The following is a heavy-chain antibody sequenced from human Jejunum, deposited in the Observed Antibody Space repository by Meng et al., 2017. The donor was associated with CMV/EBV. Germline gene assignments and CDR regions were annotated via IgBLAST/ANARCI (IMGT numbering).Heavy chain of an antibody. CDR1: CFTFSDPY. V-gene: IGHV3-72*01. J-gene: IGHJ3*01. D-gene: IGHD2-8*01. CDR2: IRSKAAGYTT. CDR3: ARGGVNHALDL. Sequence: SCFTFSDPYMDWVRQAPGKGLEWVCRIRSKAAGYTTEYVASVKGRFIISRDDSRSSMYLQMNSLETEDTAVYYCARGGVNHALDLWGQGTMVTVSS.